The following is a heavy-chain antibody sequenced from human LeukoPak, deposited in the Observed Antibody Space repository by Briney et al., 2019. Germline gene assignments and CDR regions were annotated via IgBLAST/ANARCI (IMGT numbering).Heavy chain of an antibody. V-gene: IGHV4-34*01. Sequence: PSETLSLTCAVYGGSFSGYYWSWIRQPPGKGLEWIGEINHSGSTNYNPSLKSRVTISVDTSKIQFSLKLSSVTAADTAVYYCARGYLSGSCYSDWGQGTLVTVSS. CDR3: ARGYLSGSCYSD. J-gene: IGHJ4*02. D-gene: IGHD2-15*01. CDR1: GGSFSGYY. CDR2: INHSGST.